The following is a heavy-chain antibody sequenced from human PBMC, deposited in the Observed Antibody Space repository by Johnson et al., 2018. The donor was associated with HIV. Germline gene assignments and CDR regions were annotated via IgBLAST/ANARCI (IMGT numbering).Heavy chain of an antibody. CDR3: TTDGLRTIDAFDS. CDR1: GFTFSDHY. V-gene: IGHV3-72*01. CDR2: TRNKANSYTT. D-gene: IGHD5-12*01. Sequence: EVQLVESGGGVVQPGRSLRLSCVVSGFTFSDHYMDWVRQATGKGLEWVGRTRNKANSYTTEYAASVKGRFTISRDNSKNTLYLQMNSLKTEDTAVYYCTTDGLRTIDAFDSWGQGTMVTVSS. J-gene: IGHJ3*02.